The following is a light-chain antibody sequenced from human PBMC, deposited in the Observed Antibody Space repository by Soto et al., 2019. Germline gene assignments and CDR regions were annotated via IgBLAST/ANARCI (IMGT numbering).Light chain of an antibody. J-gene: IGKJ1*01. CDR2: DAS. CDR1: RSLSSTS. Sequence: EIVLTQSPGTLSLSPGELAALSCRASRSLSSTSLAWYQQRPGQAPRLLIYDASSRATGIPDRFSGSGSGTDFTLTINRLEPDDFAVYYCQQYGSSPRTFVQGTKV. CDR3: QQYGSSPRT. V-gene: IGKV3-20*01.